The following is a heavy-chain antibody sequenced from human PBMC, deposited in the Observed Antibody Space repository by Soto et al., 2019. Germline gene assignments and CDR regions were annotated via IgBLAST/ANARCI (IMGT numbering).Heavy chain of an antibody. V-gene: IGHV3-49*04. Sequence: GGSLRLSCRTLGFAFGDDAITWVRQAPGKGLEWVGFIRSTIYGGTTEYAASVKGRFTISRYDSKSIAYLQVSSLRTEDTAVYYCYSTHLWSYSYYFDYWGQGTLVTVSS. CDR2: IRSTIYGGTT. D-gene: IGHD5-18*01. CDR1: GFAFGDDA. CDR3: YSTHLWSYSYYFDY. J-gene: IGHJ4*02.